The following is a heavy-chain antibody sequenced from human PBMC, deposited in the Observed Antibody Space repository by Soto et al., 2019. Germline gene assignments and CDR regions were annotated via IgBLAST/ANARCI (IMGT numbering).Heavy chain of an antibody. D-gene: IGHD6-6*01. Sequence: ESLKISCKGSGYSFTSYWIGGVRQMPGKGLEWMGIIYPGDSDTRYSASFQGQVKISADKSISTAYLQWSSLKASDTAMYYCASQPSLVAPSDYWGQGTLVTVSS. CDR2: IYPGDSDT. CDR1: GYSFTSYW. V-gene: IGHV5-51*01. CDR3: ASQPSLVAPSDY. J-gene: IGHJ4*02.